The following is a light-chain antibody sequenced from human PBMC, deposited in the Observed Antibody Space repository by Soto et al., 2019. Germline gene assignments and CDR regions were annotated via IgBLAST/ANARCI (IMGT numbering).Light chain of an antibody. CDR3: QQRFTWPPYT. CDR1: QSISRY. V-gene: IGKV3-11*01. J-gene: IGKJ2*01. Sequence: DIVLTQFPATLSLSPGERATLSCRASQSISRYLVWYQQKPGQAPRLLIYDASSRATGIPARFSGSGSGTDFTLTISSLEPEDFAVYYCQQRFTWPPYTFGQGTKLEIK. CDR2: DAS.